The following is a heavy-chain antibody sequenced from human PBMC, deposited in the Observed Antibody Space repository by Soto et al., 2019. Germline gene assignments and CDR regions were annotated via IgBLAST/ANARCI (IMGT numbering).Heavy chain of an antibody. V-gene: IGHV4-34*01. J-gene: IGHJ3*02. D-gene: IGHD3-22*01. CDR2: IKHSGST. CDR1: GGSFSGYY. Sequence: PSETLSLTCAVYGGSFSGYYWSWIRPPPGKGLEWIGEIKHSGSTNYNPSLKSRITISVDTSKNPFSLKLSSVTAADTAVYYCARAALVRVRGFPYYYDSSGRRAFDIWGQGTMVTVSS. CDR3: ARAALVRVRGFPYYYDSSGRRAFDI.